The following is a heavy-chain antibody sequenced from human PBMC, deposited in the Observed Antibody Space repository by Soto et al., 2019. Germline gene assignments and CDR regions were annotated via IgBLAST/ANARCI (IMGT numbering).Heavy chain of an antibody. Sequence: EVQLVESGGGLVQPGGSLRLSCAASGFTFSSYSMNWVRQAPGKGLEWVSYISSSSSTIYYADSVKGRFTISRDNAKNSLYLQMNSLRDEDTAVYYCARGDSSSWYATTWVDYWGQGTLVTVSS. J-gene: IGHJ4*02. CDR1: GFTFSSYS. CDR2: ISSSSSTI. D-gene: IGHD6-13*01. CDR3: ARGDSSSWYATTWVDY. V-gene: IGHV3-48*02.